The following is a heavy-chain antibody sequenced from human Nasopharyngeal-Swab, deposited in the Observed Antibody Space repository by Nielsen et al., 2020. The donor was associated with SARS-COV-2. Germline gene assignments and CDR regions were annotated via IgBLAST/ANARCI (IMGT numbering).Heavy chain of an antibody. CDR3: TRCGGSCYAGRDY. J-gene: IGHJ4*02. D-gene: IGHD2-15*01. Sequence: GESLKISCVASGFTFSAHYMDWVRQAPGKGLEWVGRSRNKANSYTTEYAASVKGRFTISRDDSKNTAYLQMNSLKTEDTAVYYCTRCGGSCYAGRDYWGQGTLVTVSS. CDR2: SRNKANSYTT. CDR1: GFTFSAHY. V-gene: IGHV3-72*01.